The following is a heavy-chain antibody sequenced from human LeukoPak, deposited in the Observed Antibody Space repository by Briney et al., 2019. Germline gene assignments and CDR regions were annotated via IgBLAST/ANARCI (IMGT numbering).Heavy chain of an antibody. CDR1: GYSFASYW. CDR2: IYPGDSDT. CDR3: ARLRSRVKIDAFDI. D-gene: IGHD3-10*01. Sequence: GESLKISCQGSGYSFASYWIGWVRQMPGKGLEWMGIIYPGDSDTRYSPSFQGQVTISADKSISTAYLQWSSLKASDTAMYYCARLRSRVKIDAFDIWGQGTMVTVSS. J-gene: IGHJ3*02. V-gene: IGHV5-51*01.